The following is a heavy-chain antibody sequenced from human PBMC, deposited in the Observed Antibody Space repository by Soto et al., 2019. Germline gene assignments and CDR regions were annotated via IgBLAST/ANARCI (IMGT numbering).Heavy chain of an antibody. D-gene: IGHD3-10*01. J-gene: IGHJ3*02. CDR1: GYSFTSYW. CDR2: IYPGDSDT. CDR3: ASCITMVRGVIGAFDI. V-gene: IGHV5-51*06. Sequence: GESLKISCKGSGYSFTSYWIGWVRQMPGKGLEWMGIIYPGDSDTRYSPSFQGQVTISADKAISTAYLQWSSLKAWDTAMYYCASCITMVRGVIGAFDIWGQGTMVTVSS.